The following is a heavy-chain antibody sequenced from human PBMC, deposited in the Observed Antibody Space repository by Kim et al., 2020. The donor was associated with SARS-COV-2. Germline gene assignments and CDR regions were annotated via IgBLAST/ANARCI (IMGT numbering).Heavy chain of an antibody. D-gene: IGHD6-6*01. V-gene: IGHV3-7*03. CDR3: VRGGSAY. CDR2: DGSAQ. J-gene: IGHJ4*02. Sequence: DGSAQYCVNSVKGRFTLARDNAKTSLYLQMNSLGAEDTAVYYCVRGGSAYWGQGTLVTVSS.